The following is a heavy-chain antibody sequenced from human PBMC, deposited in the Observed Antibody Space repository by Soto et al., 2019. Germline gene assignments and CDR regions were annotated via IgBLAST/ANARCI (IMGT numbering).Heavy chain of an antibody. J-gene: IGHJ3*02. CDR2: IYYSGST. D-gene: IGHD3-22*01. CDR1: GGSISSGGYY. Sequence: QVQLQESGPGLVKPSQTLSLTCTVSGGSISSGGYYWSWIRQHPGKGLEWIGYIYYSGSTYYNPSLKNRVTISVDTSKNQFSLKLSSVTAADTAVYYCARDLGSMIVGADAFDIWGQGTMVTVSS. CDR3: ARDLGSMIVGADAFDI. V-gene: IGHV4-31*03.